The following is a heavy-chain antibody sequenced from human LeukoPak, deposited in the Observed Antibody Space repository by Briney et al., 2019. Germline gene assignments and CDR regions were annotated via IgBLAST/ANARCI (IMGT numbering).Heavy chain of an antibody. J-gene: IGHJ4*02. CDR2: ISGSGGST. CDR1: GFTFSSYA. D-gene: IGHD3-10*01. CDR3: AKGPGLLWFGELLPFDY. Sequence: PGGSLRLSCAASGFTFSSYAMSWVRQAPGKGLEWVSAISGSGGSTYYADSVKGRFTISRDNSKNTLYLQMNSLRAEDTAVYYCAKGPGLLWFGELLPFDYWGQGTLVTVSS. V-gene: IGHV3-23*01.